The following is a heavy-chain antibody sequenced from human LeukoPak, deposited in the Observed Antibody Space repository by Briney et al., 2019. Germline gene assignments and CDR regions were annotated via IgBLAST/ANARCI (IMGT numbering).Heavy chain of an antibody. V-gene: IGHV3-64*01. CDR1: GFTFSSYA. Sequence: GGSLRLSCAASGFTFSSYAIHWVRQAPGKGLEYVSAISNNGDNTYYANSVKGRFTISRDNSKNTVYLQMGSLRVEDMAVYYCARGGYLEYSSGWPSGYYMDVWGKGTTVTVSS. CDR2: ISNNGDNT. CDR3: ARGGYLEYSSGWPSGYYMDV. D-gene: IGHD6-19*01. J-gene: IGHJ6*03.